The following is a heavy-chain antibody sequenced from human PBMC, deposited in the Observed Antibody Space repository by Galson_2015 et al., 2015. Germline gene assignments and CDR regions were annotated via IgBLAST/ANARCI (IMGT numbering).Heavy chain of an antibody. CDR3: ARATQDCSRPSCPYNY. D-gene: IGHD2-2*01. CDR1: GGSFNTYD. V-gene: IGHV1-69*06. CDR2: IIPLVGTP. J-gene: IGHJ3*01. Sequence: SVKVSCKASGGSFNTYDISWVRQAPGQGLEWMGGIIPLVGTPNYAQKFRGRVTFTADKSTTTVYMEVSRLRSDDTAVYYCARATQDCSRPSCPYNYWGQGTMVTVSS.